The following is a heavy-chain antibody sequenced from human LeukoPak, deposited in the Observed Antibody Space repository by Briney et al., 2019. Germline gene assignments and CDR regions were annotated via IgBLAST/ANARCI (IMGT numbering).Heavy chain of an antibody. V-gene: IGHV3-7*03. CDR1: GFTFSSYW. D-gene: IGHD1-1*01. CDR2: IKQDGSEI. J-gene: IGHJ4*02. CDR3: ATSRTFDY. Sequence: PGGSLRLSCAASGFTFSSYWMNWVRQAPGKGLEWVANIKQDGSEIYYVDSVKGRFTISRDNAKNSLYLQMSRLRAEDTAVYYCATSRTFDYWGQGTLVTVSS.